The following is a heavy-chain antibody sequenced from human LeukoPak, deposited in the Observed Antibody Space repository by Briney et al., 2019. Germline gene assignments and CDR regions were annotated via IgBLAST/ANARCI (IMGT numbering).Heavy chain of an antibody. CDR3: ARDSGAFDI. V-gene: IGHV4-59*01. CDR1: GGSISSYY. Sequence: PSETLSLTCTVSGGSISSYYLSWIRQPPGKGLEWIGYIYYSGSTNYNPSLKSRVTISVDTSKNQFSLKLSSVTAADTAVYYCARDSGAFDIWGQGTMVTVSS. D-gene: IGHD1-26*01. CDR2: IYYSGST. J-gene: IGHJ3*02.